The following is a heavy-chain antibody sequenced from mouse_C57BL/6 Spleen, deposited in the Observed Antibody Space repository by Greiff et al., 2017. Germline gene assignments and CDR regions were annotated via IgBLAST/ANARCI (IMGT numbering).Heavy chain of an antibody. D-gene: IGHD1-1*01. Sequence: VQLQQSGPELVKPGASVKISCKASGYAFSSSWMNWVKQRPGKGLEWIGRIYPGDGDTTYNGKFKGKATLTADKSSSTAYMQLSSLTSDDSAVYFYATSGNYEAWFAYWGQGTLVTVSA. CDR2: IYPGDGDT. J-gene: IGHJ3*01. CDR1: GYAFSSSW. CDR3: ATSGNYEAWFAY. V-gene: IGHV1-82*01.